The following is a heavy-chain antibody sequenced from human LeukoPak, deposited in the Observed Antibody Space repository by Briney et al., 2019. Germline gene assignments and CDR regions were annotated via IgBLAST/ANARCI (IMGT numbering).Heavy chain of an antibody. CDR1: GYTFTSNY. Sequence: ASVKVSCKAFGYTFTSNYMHWVRQAPGQGLEWMGWISVYNGNTNDAQKFQGRVTVTTDTSTNTAYMELRSLRSDDTAVYYCARTSAYGSSWHSYWGQGTLVTVSS. J-gene: IGHJ4*02. CDR2: ISVYNGNT. V-gene: IGHV1-18*04. D-gene: IGHD6-13*01. CDR3: ARTSAYGSSWHSY.